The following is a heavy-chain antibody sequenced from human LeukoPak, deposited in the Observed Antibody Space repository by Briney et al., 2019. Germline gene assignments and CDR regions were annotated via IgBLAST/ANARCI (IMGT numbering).Heavy chain of an antibody. D-gene: IGHD2-21*02. CDR3: ARGGLGGDSGIRHYYYYGMDV. CDR2: INPNSGGT. J-gene: IGHJ6*02. Sequence: ASVKVSCKASGYTFTGYYMHWVRQAPGQGLEWMGWINPNSGGTNYAQKFQGWVTMTRDTSISTAYMELSRLRSDDTAVYYCARGGLGGDSGIRHYYYYGMDVWGQGTTVTVSS. CDR1: GYTFTGYY. V-gene: IGHV1-2*04.